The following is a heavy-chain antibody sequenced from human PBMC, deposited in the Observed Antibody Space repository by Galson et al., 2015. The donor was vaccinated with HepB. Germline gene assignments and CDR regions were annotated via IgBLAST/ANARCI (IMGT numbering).Heavy chain of an antibody. V-gene: IGHV1-46*01. D-gene: IGHD3-3*01. CDR2: INPVSGST. Sequence: SVKVSCKASGYTFTNYYMHWVRQAPGQGLEWMGIINPVSGSTNYIQKFQGRVTMSRDTSTSTVYMELSSLRSEDTAVYYCARGMGLQFLEWLLAYWGQGTLVTVSA. CDR1: GYTFTNYY. CDR3: ARGMGLQFLEWLLAY. J-gene: IGHJ4*02.